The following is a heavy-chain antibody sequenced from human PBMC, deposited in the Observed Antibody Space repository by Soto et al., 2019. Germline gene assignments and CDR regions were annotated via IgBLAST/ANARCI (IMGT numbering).Heavy chain of an antibody. CDR2: ISGSGGST. V-gene: IGHV3-23*01. Sequence: EVQLLESGGGLVQPGGSLRLSCAASGFTFSSYAMSWVRQAPGKGLEWVSAISGSGGSTYYADSVKGRFTISRDNSKNTLYLQRNSLRAEDTAVYYCAKGRDIVATVGGWFDPWGQGTLVTVSS. D-gene: IGHD5-12*01. CDR1: GFTFSSYA. J-gene: IGHJ5*02. CDR3: AKGRDIVATVGGWFDP.